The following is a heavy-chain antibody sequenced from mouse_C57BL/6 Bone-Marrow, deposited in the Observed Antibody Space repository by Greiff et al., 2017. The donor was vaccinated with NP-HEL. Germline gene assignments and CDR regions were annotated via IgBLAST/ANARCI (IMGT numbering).Heavy chain of an antibody. J-gene: IGHJ2*01. Sequence: EVKLVESGGGLVQPGESLKLSCESNEYEFPSHDMSWVRKTPEKRLELVAAINSDGGSTYYPDTMERRFIISRDNTKKTLYLQMSSLRSEDTALYYCARQVFITTVVHYFDYWGQGTTLTVSS. D-gene: IGHD1-1*01. CDR1: EYEFPSHD. CDR3: ARQVFITTVVHYFDY. V-gene: IGHV5-2*01. CDR2: INSDGGST.